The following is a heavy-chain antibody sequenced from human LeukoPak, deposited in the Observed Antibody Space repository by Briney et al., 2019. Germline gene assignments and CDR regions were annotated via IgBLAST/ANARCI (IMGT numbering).Heavy chain of an antibody. D-gene: IGHD2-2*01. CDR2: IYYSGST. CDR3: ARGGGCSSTSCSRWFDP. J-gene: IGHJ5*02. CDR1: GGSISSYY. Sequence: PSETLSLTCTVSGGSISSYYWSWIRQPPGKGLEWIGYIYYSGSTNYNPSLKSRVTISVDTSKNQFSLKLSSVTAADTAVYYCARGGGCSSTSCSRWFDPWGQGTLVTVSS. V-gene: IGHV4-59*01.